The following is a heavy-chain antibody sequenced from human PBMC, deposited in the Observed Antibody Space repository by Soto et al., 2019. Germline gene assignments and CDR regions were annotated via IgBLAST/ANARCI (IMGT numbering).Heavy chain of an antibody. CDR1: DGSISGSRYY. CDR2: IYYSGGT. CDR3: ARGTIFGGDYYYGMDV. V-gene: IGHV4-31*11. J-gene: IGHJ6*02. Sequence: PSETLSLTCAVSDGSISGSRYYWDRGRQPPGKGLEVIGYIYYSGGTYYNPSLKSRVTISVDTSKSQFSLKLSSVTAADTAVYYCARGTIFGGDYYYGMDVWGQGTTVTVS. D-gene: IGHD3-3*01.